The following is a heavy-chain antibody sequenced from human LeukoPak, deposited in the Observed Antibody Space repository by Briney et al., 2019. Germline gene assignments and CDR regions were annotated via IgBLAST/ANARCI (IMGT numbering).Heavy chain of an antibody. D-gene: IGHD3-16*02. J-gene: IGHJ6*03. Sequence: KPSETLSLTCAVYGGSFSGYYWSWIRQPPGKGLEWIGEINHSGSTNYNPSLKSRVTMSVDTSKNQFSLKLSSVTAADTAVYYCARGMITFGGVIVTGGFEDYYYYMDVWGKGTTVTVSS. V-gene: IGHV4-34*01. CDR1: GGSFSGYY. CDR2: INHSGST. CDR3: ARGMITFGGVIVTGGFEDYYYYMDV.